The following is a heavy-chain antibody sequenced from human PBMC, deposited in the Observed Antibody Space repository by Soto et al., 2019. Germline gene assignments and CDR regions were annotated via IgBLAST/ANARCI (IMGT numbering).Heavy chain of an antibody. V-gene: IGHV1-69*01. CDR3: ARDGGGVVPAAIPYYYYGMDV. D-gene: IGHD2-2*01. Sequence: SVKVSCKASGGTFSSYAISWVRQAPGQGLEWMGGIIPIFGTANYAQKFQGRVTITADESTSTAYMELSSLRSEDTAVYYCARDGGGVVPAAIPYYYYGMDVWGQGTTVTVSS. CDR2: IIPIFGTA. CDR1: GGTFSSYA. J-gene: IGHJ6*02.